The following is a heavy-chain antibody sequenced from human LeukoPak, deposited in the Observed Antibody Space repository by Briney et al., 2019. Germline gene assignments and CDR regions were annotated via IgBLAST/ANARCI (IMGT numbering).Heavy chain of an antibody. Sequence: PSETLSLACTVSGGSISSYYWSWIRQPAGKGLEWIGRIYTSGSTNYNPSLKSRVTMSVDTSKNQFSLKLSSVTAADTAVYYCARDAYYYGSGSYYQIFDYWGQGTLVTVSS. CDR1: GGSISSYY. CDR2: IYTSGST. V-gene: IGHV4-4*07. J-gene: IGHJ4*02. D-gene: IGHD3-10*01. CDR3: ARDAYYYGSGSYYQIFDY.